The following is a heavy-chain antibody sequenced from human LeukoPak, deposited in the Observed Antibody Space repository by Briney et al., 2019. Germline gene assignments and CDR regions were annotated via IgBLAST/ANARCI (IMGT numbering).Heavy chain of an antibody. J-gene: IGHJ3*02. V-gene: IGHV1-2*02. CDR3: ARENWNDGAFDI. CDR1: GYTFTGYH. D-gene: IGHD1-1*01. CDR2: INPKSGGT. Sequence: ASVKVSCKASGYTFTGYHMYWVRQAPGQGLEWMGWINPKSGGTNYAQKFQGRVTMTRDTSISTAYMELRRLRSDDTAVYYCARENWNDGAFDIWGQGTMVTVSS.